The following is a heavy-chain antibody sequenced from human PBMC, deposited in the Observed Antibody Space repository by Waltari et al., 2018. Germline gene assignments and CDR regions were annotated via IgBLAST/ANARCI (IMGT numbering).Heavy chain of an antibody. J-gene: IGHJ4*02. CDR1: GGSISSSSYY. D-gene: IGHD2-8*02. V-gene: IGHV4-39*07. CDR3: AGLVVYALTDY. CDR2: IYYSGST. Sequence: QLQLQESGPGLVKPSETLSLTCTVSGGSISSSSYYWGWIRQPPGKGLEWIGSIYYSGSTYYNPSLKSRVTISVDTSKNQFSLKLSSVTAADTAVYYCAGLVVYALTDYWGQGTLVTVSS.